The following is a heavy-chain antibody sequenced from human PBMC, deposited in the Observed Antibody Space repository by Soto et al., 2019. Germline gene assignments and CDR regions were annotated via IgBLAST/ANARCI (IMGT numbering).Heavy chain of an antibody. Sequence: QVQLVESGGDVVQPGRSLRLSCAASEFTFSNYAMHWVRQAPGKGLEWVAIISYDGSHKFYADSVKGRFAISRDNSKNTLFLQMNSLRAEDTAIYYCASDLSQCSGGGCYSFTGADVWGQGTTVTISS. CDR3: ASDLSQCSGGGCYSFTGADV. D-gene: IGHD2-15*01. V-gene: IGHV3-30*09. CDR2: ISYDGSHK. J-gene: IGHJ6*02. CDR1: EFTFSNYA.